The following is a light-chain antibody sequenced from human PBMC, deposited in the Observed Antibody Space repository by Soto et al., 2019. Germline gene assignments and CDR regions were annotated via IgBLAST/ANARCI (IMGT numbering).Light chain of an antibody. CDR2: SNN. V-gene: IGLV1-44*01. CDR3: ATWDDSLSGPV. J-gene: IGLJ2*01. CDR1: YSNIGAGYE. Sequence: QSVLTQPPSVSGAPGQRVTISCTGSYSNIGAGYEVHWYQQLPGTAPKLLIYSNNQRPSGVPDRFSGSKSGTSASLAISGLQSEDEAYYYCATWDDSLSGPVFGGGTKLTVL.